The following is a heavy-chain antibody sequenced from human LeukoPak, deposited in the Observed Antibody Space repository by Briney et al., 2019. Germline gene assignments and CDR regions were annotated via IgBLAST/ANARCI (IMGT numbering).Heavy chain of an antibody. Sequence: GGSLGLSCAASGLPFEDYTMHGVGKARGKGLEWFSLITWDGGSTYYADSVKGRFTVSRDNSKNSLYLQMNSLRTEDTALYYCAKGLAGPIDYWGQGTLVTVSS. CDR1: GLPFEDYT. D-gene: IGHD3-9*01. CDR2: ITWDGGST. CDR3: AKGLAGPIDY. J-gene: IGHJ4*02. V-gene: IGHV3-43*01.